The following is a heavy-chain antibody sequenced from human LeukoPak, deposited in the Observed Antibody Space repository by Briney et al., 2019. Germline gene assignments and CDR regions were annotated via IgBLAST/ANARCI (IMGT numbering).Heavy chain of an antibody. J-gene: IGHJ6*03. Sequence: SVKVSCKASGGTFSSYAISWVRQAPGQGLEWMGGIIPIFGTANYAQKFQGRVTITADKSTSTAYMELSSLRSEDTAVYYCAREGNYYGSGPDYYYYYYMDVWGKGTTVTVSS. D-gene: IGHD3-10*01. CDR1: GGTFSSYA. CDR3: AREGNYYGSGPDYYYYYYMDV. CDR2: IIPIFGTA. V-gene: IGHV1-69*06.